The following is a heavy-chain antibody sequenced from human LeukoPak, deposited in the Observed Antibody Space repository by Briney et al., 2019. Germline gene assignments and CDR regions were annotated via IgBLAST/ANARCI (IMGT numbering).Heavy chain of an antibody. CDR3: ARTAYSDYSLGF. J-gene: IGHJ4*02. D-gene: IGHD5-12*01. CDR1: GFTFSNYW. Sequence: PGGSLRLSCAASGFTFSNYWMHWVRQAPGKGLVWVSRISSDGSSTSYADSVKGRFTISRDNAKNTLYLQMNSLRVEDTAVYYCARTAYSDYSLGFWGQGTLVTVSS. V-gene: IGHV3-74*01. CDR2: ISSDGSST.